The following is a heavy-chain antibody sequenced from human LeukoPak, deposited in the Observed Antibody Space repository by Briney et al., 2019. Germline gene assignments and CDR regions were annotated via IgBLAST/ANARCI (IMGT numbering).Heavy chain of an antibody. D-gene: IGHD3-10*01. CDR1: TFTFSSYA. J-gene: IGHJ4*02. CDR3: AKTAGADGY. V-gene: IGHV3-23*01. Sequence: PGGSLRLSCAASTFTFSSYAMSWVRQAPGKGLEWVSAISASGGSTYYADSVKGRFTISRDNSKNTLDLQMNSLRVEDTAVYYCAKTAGADGYWGQGTLVTVSS. CDR2: ISASGGST.